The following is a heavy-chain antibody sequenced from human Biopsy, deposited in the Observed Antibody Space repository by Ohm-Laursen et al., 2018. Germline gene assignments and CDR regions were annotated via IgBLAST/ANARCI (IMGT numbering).Heavy chain of an antibody. CDR1: GGNLRSYG. CDR3: ARGEAARVNDNYRYRLDH. J-gene: IGHJ6*02. CDR2: IMPAFGVV. V-gene: IGHV1-69*13. Sequence: ASVKVSCKASGGNLRSYGISWVRQAPGQGLEWMGGIMPAFGVVNYGQNFEGRVTIDADDSTTTVDLSSLTSEDTAVYYCARGEAARVNDNYRYRLDHWGQGTTVVVSS. D-gene: IGHD6-6*01.